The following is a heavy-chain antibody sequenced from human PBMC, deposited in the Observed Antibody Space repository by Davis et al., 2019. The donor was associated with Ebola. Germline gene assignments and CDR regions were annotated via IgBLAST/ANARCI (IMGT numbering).Heavy chain of an antibody. J-gene: IGHJ6*02. CDR3: ARGSRNMDV. CDR2: IKEDGSEK. Sequence: SLKISCAASGFTFRSYWLSWVRQAPGKGLEWVAKIKEDGSEKLEVDSVKGRFTISRDNAKDSLYLQMNSLRAEDTAVYYCARGSRNMDVWGQGTTVTVSS. V-gene: IGHV3-7*03. CDR1: GFTFRSYW.